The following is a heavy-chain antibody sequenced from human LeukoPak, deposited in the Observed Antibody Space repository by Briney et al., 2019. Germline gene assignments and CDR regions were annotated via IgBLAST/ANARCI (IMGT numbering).Heavy chain of an antibody. CDR3: ARGACSSTSCYSFYNWFDP. Sequence: SVKVSCKASGGTFSSYAISWVRQAPGQGLEWMGGIIPIFGTANYAQKFQGRVTITADESTSTAYMELSSLRSEDTAVYYCARGACSSTSCYSFYNWFDPWGQGTLVTVSS. CDR2: IIPIFGTA. D-gene: IGHD2-2*01. CDR1: GGTFSSYA. J-gene: IGHJ5*02. V-gene: IGHV1-69*13.